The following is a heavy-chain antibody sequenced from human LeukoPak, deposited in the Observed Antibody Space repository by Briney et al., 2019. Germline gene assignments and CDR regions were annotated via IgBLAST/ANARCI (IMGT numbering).Heavy chain of an antibody. V-gene: IGHV3-7*01. CDR3: ARDYYDSSGYYYSGPPYYYYYGMDV. CDR1: GFTFSNYW. Sequence: AGGSLRLSCAVSGFTFSNYWMSWVRQAPGKGLEWVANIKQDGSEKYYVDSVKGRFTISRDNAKNSLYLQMSSLRAEDTAVYYCARDYYDSSGYYYSGPPYYYYYGMDVWGQGTTVTVSS. J-gene: IGHJ6*02. CDR2: IKQDGSEK. D-gene: IGHD3-22*01.